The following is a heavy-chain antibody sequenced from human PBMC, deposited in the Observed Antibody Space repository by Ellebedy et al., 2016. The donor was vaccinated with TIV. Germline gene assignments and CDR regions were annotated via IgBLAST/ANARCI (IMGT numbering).Heavy chain of an antibody. CDR1: GFTFSSYG. V-gene: IGHV3-30*03. CDR3: ARDLLWFGAYFDY. Sequence: GESLKISXAASGFTFSSYGMHWVRQAPGKGLEWVAVISYDGSNKYYADSVKGRFTISRDNSKNSLYLQMNSLRAEDTAVYYCARDLLWFGAYFDYWGQGTLVTVSS. CDR2: ISYDGSNK. J-gene: IGHJ4*02. D-gene: IGHD3-10*01.